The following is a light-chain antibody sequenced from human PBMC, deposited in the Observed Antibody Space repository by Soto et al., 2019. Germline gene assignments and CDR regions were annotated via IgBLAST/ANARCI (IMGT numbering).Light chain of an antibody. Sequence: EIVMTQSPGALSVSLGERATLSCRASQSVSSKLAWYQQKPGQPPRLLIHGASTRATGVPARFSGSGSGTEFTLTISSLQSEDFAVYYCQQYNKWPRTLGQGTKVDIK. CDR1: QSVSSK. V-gene: IGKV3-15*01. CDR2: GAS. CDR3: QQYNKWPRT. J-gene: IGKJ1*01.